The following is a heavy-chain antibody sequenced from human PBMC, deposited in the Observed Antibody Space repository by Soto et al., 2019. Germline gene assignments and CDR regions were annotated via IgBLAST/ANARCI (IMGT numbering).Heavy chain of an antibody. D-gene: IGHD2-15*01. CDR3: ARRYCSGGSCYSGGDCFDY. Sequence: SETLSLTCTVSGGSISSSSYYWGWIRQPPGKGLEWIGSIYYSGSTYYNPSLKSRVTISVDTSKNQFSLKLSSVTAADTAVYYCARRYCSGGSCYSGGDCFDYWGQGTLVTVSS. CDR2: IYYSGST. J-gene: IGHJ4*02. V-gene: IGHV4-39*01. CDR1: GGSISSSSYY.